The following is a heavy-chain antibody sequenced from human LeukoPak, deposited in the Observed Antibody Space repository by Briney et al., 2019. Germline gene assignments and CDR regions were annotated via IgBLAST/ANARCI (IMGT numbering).Heavy chain of an antibody. D-gene: IGHD3-3*01. CDR2: ISYDGGNK. V-gene: IGHV3-30*18. CDR1: GFTFSNYG. J-gene: IGHJ4*02. Sequence: GGSLRLSCAASGFTFSNYGMHWVRQAPGKGPEWVALISYDGGNKYYADSVKGRFTISRDNSKNTLYLQMNSLRAEDTAVYYCAKEFSGNDYWGQGTLVTVSS. CDR3: AKEFSGNDY.